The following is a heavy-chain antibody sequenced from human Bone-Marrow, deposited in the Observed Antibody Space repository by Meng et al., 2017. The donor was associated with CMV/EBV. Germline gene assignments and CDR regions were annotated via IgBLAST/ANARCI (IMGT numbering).Heavy chain of an antibody. CDR1: GFTFSTYS. CDR2: IRYDGSNK. V-gene: IGHV3-30*02. Sequence: GGSLRLSCAASGFTFSTYSMNWVRQAPGKGLEWVAFIRYDGSNKYYADSVKGRFTISRDNSKNTLYLQMNSLRAEDTAVYYCARTHCSSTSCYLYFDYWGQGTLVTVSS. CDR3: ARTHCSSTSCYLYFDY. J-gene: IGHJ4*02. D-gene: IGHD2-2*01.